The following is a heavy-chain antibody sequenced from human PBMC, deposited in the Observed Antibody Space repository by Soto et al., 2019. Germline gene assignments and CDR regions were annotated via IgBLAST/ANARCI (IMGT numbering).Heavy chain of an antibody. D-gene: IGHD6-25*01. CDR1: GDSFSKFG. V-gene: IGHV1-18*01. J-gene: IGHJ4*02. Sequence: HVLLVQSGPEVRKPGASVNVSCMASGDSFSKFGINWVRQAPGQGLEWMGWISGYSGQTNYAQKFQGRVTMTRDTSTPTAYMELRALRSGDTAVYFCASDHSGPDWGQGTLVAVSS. CDR2: ISGYSGQT. CDR3: ASDHSGPD.